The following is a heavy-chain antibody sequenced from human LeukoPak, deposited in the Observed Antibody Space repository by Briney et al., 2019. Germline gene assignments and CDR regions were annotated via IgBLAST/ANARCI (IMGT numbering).Heavy chain of an antibody. Sequence: QSGGSLRLSCAASGFTFSSYAMSWVRQAPGKGLEWVSAISGSGGSTYYADSVKGRFTISRDNSKNTLYLQMNSLRAEDTAVYYCAKSTRGVVISWFDPWGQGTLVTVSS. J-gene: IGHJ5*02. CDR1: GFTFSSYA. CDR2: ISGSGGST. V-gene: IGHV3-23*01. CDR3: AKSTRGVVISWFDP. D-gene: IGHD3-3*01.